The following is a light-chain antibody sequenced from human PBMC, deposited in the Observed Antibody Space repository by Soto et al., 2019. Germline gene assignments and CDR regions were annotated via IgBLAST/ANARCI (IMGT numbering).Light chain of an antibody. CDR1: QSVRSY. CDR2: DAS. V-gene: IGKV3-11*01. Sequence: EIVLTQSPSTLSLSPGERATLSCRASQSVRSYLAWYQQKPGRVPRLVIYDASNRATGIPARFSGSGSGTDFTLTISSLEPEDFAVYFCQQRHLWPITFGQGTRLEIK. CDR3: QQRHLWPIT. J-gene: IGKJ5*01.